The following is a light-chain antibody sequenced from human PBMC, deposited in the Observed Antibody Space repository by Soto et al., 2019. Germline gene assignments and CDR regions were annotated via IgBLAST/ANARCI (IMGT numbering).Light chain of an antibody. CDR3: QQYDSLPLT. CDR1: QDISSY. CDR2: DAS. Sequence: DIQMTQSPSSLSASVGDRVTITCQASQDISSYLNWYQQKPGKAPKLLIYDASNLEAGVPTRFSGSGSGTDFPFTISSQQPEDIVTYYYQQYDSLPLTFGQGTKVEIK. V-gene: IGKV1-33*01. J-gene: IGKJ1*01.